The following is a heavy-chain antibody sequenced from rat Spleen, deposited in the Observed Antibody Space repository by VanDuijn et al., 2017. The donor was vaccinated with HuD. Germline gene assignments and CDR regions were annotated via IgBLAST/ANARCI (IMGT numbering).Heavy chain of an antibody. CDR3: TRDTMGPP. V-gene: IGHV2-15*01. Sequence: QVQLKESGPGLVQPSQTLSLTCTVSGFSLISYAVNWVRQPPGKGLEWMGGIWGDGSTNYNSALKSRLSISRDTSKSQVFLKMNSLQTEDTAIYFCTRDTMGPPWGQGTLVTVSS. CDR1: GFSLISYA. D-gene: IGHD1-7*01. J-gene: IGHJ3*01. CDR2: IWGDGST.